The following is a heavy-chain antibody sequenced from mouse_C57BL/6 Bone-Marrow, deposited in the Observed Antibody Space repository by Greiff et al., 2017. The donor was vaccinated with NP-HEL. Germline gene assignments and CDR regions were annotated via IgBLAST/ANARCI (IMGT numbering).Heavy chain of an antibody. V-gene: IGHV1-81*01. J-gene: IGHJ3*01. Sequence: QVQLQQSGAELARPGASVKLSCKASGYTFTSYGISWVKQRTGQGLEWIGEIYPRSGNTYYNEKFKGKATLTADKSSSTAYMELRSLTSEDSAVYYCARSIPNWEGLPGFAYWGQGTLVTVSA. CDR3: ARSIPNWEGLPGFAY. CDR1: GYTFTSYG. D-gene: IGHD4-1*02. CDR2: IYPRSGNT.